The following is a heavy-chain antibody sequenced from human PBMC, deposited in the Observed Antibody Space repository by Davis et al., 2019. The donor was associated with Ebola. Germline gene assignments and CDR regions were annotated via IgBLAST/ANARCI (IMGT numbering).Heavy chain of an antibody. CDR1: GYNFPMYW. D-gene: IGHD3-10*01. V-gene: IGHV5-51*01. Sequence: GESLKISCQASGYNFPMYWIGWVRQMPGKGLEWMGIIYPGDSDTRYSPSFQGQVTISADKSISTAYLQWSSLKASDTAMYYCVRRANYYGSGSPDYWGQGTLVTVSS. CDR2: IYPGDSDT. J-gene: IGHJ4*02. CDR3: VRRANYYGSGSPDY.